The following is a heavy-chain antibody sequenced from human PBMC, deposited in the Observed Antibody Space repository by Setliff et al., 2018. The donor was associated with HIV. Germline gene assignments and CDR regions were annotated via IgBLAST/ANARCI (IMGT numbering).Heavy chain of an antibody. CDR2: IQYTGST. CDR1: GAPVSSGRYY. CDR3: ARHVVALGIVVLPAGAFDF. V-gene: IGHV4-39*01. Sequence: PSETLSLTCSVSGAPVSSGRYYWGWIRQPPGKGLKWIATIQYTGSTYYNPSLQNRVALSADTSKKQVSLRLTSVTDADTAIYYCARHVVALGIVVLPAGAFDFWGPGTLVTVSS. D-gene: IGHD2-2*01. J-gene: IGHJ4*02.